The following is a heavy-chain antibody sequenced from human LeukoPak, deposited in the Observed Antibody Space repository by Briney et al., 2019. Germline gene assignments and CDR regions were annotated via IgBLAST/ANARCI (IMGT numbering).Heavy chain of an antibody. Sequence: GGSLRLSCAASGFTFSSYAMSWVRQAPGKGLEWVSTLSNTGIATYYADSVKGRFTVSRDDYENTLFLQMNYLRAEDTATYYCAKVPYSDYGSGRPPFMDVWGQGTTVAVSS. CDR2: LSNTGIAT. CDR1: GFTFSSYA. CDR3: AKVPYSDYGSGRPPFMDV. J-gene: IGHJ6*02. D-gene: IGHD3-10*01. V-gene: IGHV3-23*01.